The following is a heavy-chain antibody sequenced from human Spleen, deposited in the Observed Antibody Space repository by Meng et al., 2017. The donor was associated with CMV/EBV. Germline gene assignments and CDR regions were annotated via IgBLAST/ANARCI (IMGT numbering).Heavy chain of an antibody. Sequence: SETLSLTCTVSGGSISSSSYYWGWIRQPPGKGLEWIGSIYYSGSTYYNPSLKSRVTISVDTSKNQFSLKLSSVTAADTAVYYCARDGAPSGSSSSSRGMDVWGQGTTVTVSS. CDR2: IYYSGST. J-gene: IGHJ6*02. CDR3: ARDGAPSGSSSSSRGMDV. D-gene: IGHD1-26*01. CDR1: GGSISSSSYY. V-gene: IGHV4-39*07.